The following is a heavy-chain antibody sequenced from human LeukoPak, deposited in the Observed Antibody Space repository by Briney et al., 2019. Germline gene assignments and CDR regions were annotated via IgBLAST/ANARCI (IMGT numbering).Heavy chain of an antibody. D-gene: IGHD6-13*01. Sequence: GGSLRLSCAASGFTFSDYHMSWIRQAPGKGLEWVSYISSSGSTIYYADSVKGRFTISRDNAKNSLYLQMNNLRAEDTAVYYCAKDPIAAAGTGYNWFDPWGQGTLVTVSS. CDR1: GFTFSDYH. CDR2: ISSSGSTI. V-gene: IGHV3-11*01. CDR3: AKDPIAAAGTGYNWFDP. J-gene: IGHJ5*02.